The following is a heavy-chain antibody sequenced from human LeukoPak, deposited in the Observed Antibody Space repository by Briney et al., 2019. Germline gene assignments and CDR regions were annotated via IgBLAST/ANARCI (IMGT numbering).Heavy chain of an antibody. J-gene: IGHJ6*04. CDR3: ARELSSWADYYYYYGMDV. Sequence: GSLRLSCAASGFTFSSYEMNWVRQAPGKGLEWVSYISSSGSTIYYADSVKGRFTISRDNAKNSLYLQMNSLRAEDTAVYYCARELSSWADYYYYYGMDVWGKGTTVTVSS. CDR1: GFTFSSYE. D-gene: IGHD6-13*01. CDR2: ISSSGSTI. V-gene: IGHV3-48*03.